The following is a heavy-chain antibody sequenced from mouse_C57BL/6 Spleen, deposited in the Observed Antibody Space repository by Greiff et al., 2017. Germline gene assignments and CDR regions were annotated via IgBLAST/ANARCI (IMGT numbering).Heavy chain of an antibody. D-gene: IGHD3-2*02. Sequence: QVQLQQSGAELVRPGSSVKLSCRASGYTLTSYWMHGVKQRPIQGLEWIGNIDPSDSETHYNQKFKDKATLAVDKSSSTAYMQLSSLTSEDSAVYYCARSPAAQATGVYYAMDYWGQGTSVTVSS. CDR2: IDPSDSET. CDR3: ARSPAAQATGVYYAMDY. V-gene: IGHV1-52*01. J-gene: IGHJ4*01. CDR1: GYTLTSYW.